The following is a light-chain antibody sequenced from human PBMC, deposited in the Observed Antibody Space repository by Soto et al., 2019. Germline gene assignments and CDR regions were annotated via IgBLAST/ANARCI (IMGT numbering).Light chain of an antibody. V-gene: IGKV1-39*01. CDR3: EQSFNNPT. Sequence: DIQMTQSPSSLSASVGDRVTIACRASQSIAGFLNWYRQKPGKAPELLIYATSNLHSGVTPRFSGSGSGADFNLTISSLHPEDCAAYFCEQSFNNPTFGPGTKVDIK. CDR2: ATS. J-gene: IGKJ3*01. CDR1: QSIAGF.